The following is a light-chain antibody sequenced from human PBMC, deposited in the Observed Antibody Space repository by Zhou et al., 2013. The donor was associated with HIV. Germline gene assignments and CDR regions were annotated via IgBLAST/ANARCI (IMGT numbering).Light chain of an antibody. CDR1: QSVSSS. J-gene: IGKJ1*01. CDR2: GAS. Sequence: EIVLTQSPGTLSVSPGERATLSCRASQSVSSSYLAWYQQQPGQAPRLLIYGASTRATGIPARFSGSGSGTEFTLTISSMQSEDFAVYYCQQYNNWPWTFGQGTKVEVK. V-gene: IGKV3-15*01. CDR3: QQYNNWPWT.